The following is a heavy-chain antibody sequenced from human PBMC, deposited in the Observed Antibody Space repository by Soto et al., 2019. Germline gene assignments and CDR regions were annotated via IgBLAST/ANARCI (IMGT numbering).Heavy chain of an antibody. V-gene: IGHV5-51*01. D-gene: IGHD3-22*01. CDR2: IYPGDSDT. Sequence: GESLKISCKGSGYSFSTSWIGWLRQVPGKGLEYVGIIYPGDSDTRYNPSFRGQVIISADTSSSTAYLQWSSLRTSDSAIYYCARHPSYYYVNSQYTCRFDYWGQGTQVTVSS. J-gene: IGHJ4*02. CDR3: ARHPSYYYVNSQYTCRFDY. CDR1: GYSFSTSW.